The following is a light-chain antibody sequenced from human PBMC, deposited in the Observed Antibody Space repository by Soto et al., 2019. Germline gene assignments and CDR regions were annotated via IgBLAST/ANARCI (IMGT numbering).Light chain of an antibody. CDR1: SSDVGGYDY. CDR3: SSYTTVNTLVS. J-gene: IGLJ1*01. CDR2: EVS. Sequence: QSALTQPASVSGSPGQSITISCTGTSSDVGGYDYVSWYQHHPGKAPKLMIYEVSNRPSGVSNRFSASKSGNTASLTISGLQAEDEADYYCSSYTTVNTLVSFGTGTKLTVL. V-gene: IGLV2-14*01.